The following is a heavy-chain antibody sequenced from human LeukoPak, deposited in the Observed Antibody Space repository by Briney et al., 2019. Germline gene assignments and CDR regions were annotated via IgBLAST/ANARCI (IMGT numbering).Heavy chain of an antibody. CDR1: GYTFTSYG. D-gene: IGHD3-3*01. Sequence: GASVKVSCKASGYTFTSYGISWVRQAPGQGLEWMGWISAYNGNTNYAQKLQGRVTMTTDTSTSTAYMELRSLRSDDTAVYYCARDPARDDFWSGPYWGVFDYWGQGTLVTVSS. J-gene: IGHJ4*02. CDR2: ISAYNGNT. CDR3: ARDPARDDFWSGPYWGVFDY. V-gene: IGHV1-18*01.